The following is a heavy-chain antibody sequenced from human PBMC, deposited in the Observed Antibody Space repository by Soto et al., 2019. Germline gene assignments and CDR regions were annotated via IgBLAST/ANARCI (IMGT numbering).Heavy chain of an antibody. J-gene: IGHJ3*02. CDR2: ISYDGSNK. D-gene: IGHD6-13*01. CDR1: GFTFSSYA. CDR3: ARTKQAPTDAFDI. Sequence: VGSLRLSCAASGFTFSSYAMHWVRQAPGKGLEWVAFISYDGSNKYYSDSVKGRFTISRDNSKNTLYLQMNSLRAEDTVVYYCARTKQAPTDAFDIWGQGTMVTVSS. V-gene: IGHV3-30-3*01.